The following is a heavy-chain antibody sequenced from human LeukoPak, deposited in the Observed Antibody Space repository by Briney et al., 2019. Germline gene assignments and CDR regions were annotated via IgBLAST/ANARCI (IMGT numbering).Heavy chain of an antibody. V-gene: IGHV3-23*01. D-gene: IGHD3-22*01. J-gene: IGHJ3*02. CDR1: GFTFSSYG. Sequence: PGGSLRLSCAASGFTFSSYGMHWVRQAPGKGLEWVSTISGSGSTVYYADSVKGRFTISRDNSKNTLYLQMGSLRAEETAVYYCAKRRVPYSTDSSGIGRALDIWGQGTKVTVSS. CDR3: AKRRVPYSTDSSGIGRALDI. CDR2: ISGSGSTV.